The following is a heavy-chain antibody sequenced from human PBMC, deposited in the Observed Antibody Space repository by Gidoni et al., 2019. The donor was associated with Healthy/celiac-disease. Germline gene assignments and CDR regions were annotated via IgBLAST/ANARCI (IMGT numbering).Heavy chain of an antibody. J-gene: IGHJ2*01. CDR2: ISSSSSYI. CDR1: GFTFSSYR. D-gene: IGHD1-26*01. Sequence: EVQLVESGGGLVKPGGSLRLSCAASGFTFSSYRMNWVRQAPGKGLEWVSSISSSSSYIYYADSVKGRFTISRDNAKNSLYLQMNSLRAEDTAVYYCARRIVGATTYWYFDLWGRGSLVTVSS. V-gene: IGHV3-21*01. CDR3: ARRIVGATTYWYFDL.